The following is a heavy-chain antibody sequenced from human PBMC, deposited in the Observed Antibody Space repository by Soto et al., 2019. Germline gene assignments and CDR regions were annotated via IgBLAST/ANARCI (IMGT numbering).Heavy chain of an antibody. D-gene: IGHD3-16*01. CDR2: ISYDGSNK. V-gene: IGHV3-30*18. J-gene: IGHJ4*02. Sequence: QVQLVESGGGVVQPGRSLRLSCAASGFTFSSYGMHWVRQAPGKGLEWVAVISYDGSNKYYADSVKGRFTISRDNSKNTLYLQMNSLRAEDPAVDYCAKVDGGEHHTGGGWGQGTLVTVSS. CDR1: GFTFSSYG. CDR3: AKVDGGEHHTGGG.